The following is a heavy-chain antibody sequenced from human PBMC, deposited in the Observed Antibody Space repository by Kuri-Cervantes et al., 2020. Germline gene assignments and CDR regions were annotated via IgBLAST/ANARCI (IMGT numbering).Heavy chain of an antibody. CDR1: GGSFSDYY. D-gene: IGHD3-10*01. Sequence: SETLSLTCAVYGGSFSDYYWSWIRQPPGKGLEWIGEINHSGSTNYNPSLKSRVTISVDTSKNQFSLKLSSVTAADTAVYYCARGRQNYYGSGSYYPFDYWGQGTLVTVSS. CDR3: ARGRQNYYGSGSYYPFDY. V-gene: IGHV4-34*01. J-gene: IGHJ4*02. CDR2: INHSGST.